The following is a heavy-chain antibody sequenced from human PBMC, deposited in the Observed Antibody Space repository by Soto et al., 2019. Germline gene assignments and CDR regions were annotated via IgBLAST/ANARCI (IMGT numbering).Heavy chain of an antibody. V-gene: IGHV3-7*01. Sequence: PGGSLRLSCAASGFTFSRYWMSWVRQAPGKGLEWVASIQQDGSQIYYVDSVKGRFTISRDNAKNSLYLQMDSLRAEDTAVYYCARWEADYSRGSYAIDYWGQGALVTVSA. D-gene: IGHD6-19*01. CDR3: ARWEADYSRGSYAIDY. CDR2: IQQDGSQI. CDR1: GFTFSRYW. J-gene: IGHJ4*02.